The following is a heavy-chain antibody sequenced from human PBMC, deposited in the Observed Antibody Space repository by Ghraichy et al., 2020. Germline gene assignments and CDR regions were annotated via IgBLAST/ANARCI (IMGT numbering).Heavy chain of an antibody. CDR2: INPNRGDT. CDR1: AFSFTGYN. D-gene: IGHD6-6*01. V-gene: IGHV1-2*06. Sequence: ASVKVSCKVSAFSFTGYNIHWVRQAPGQGLEWLGLINPNRGDTTYAQKFQDRLTLTTDTSVSTAYMELRNLKFDDTAVYYCARDKSQAARRKWLDPWGQGTLVAVSS. J-gene: IGHJ5*02. CDR3: ARDKSQAARRKWLDP.